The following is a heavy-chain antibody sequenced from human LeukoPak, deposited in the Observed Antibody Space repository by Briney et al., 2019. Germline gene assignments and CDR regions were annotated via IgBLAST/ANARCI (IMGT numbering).Heavy chain of an antibody. CDR1: GGTFSSYT. CDR3: ASVDIVAYYYGMDV. D-gene: IGHD5-12*01. V-gene: IGHV1-69*02. J-gene: IGHJ6*02. CDR2: IIPILGIA. Sequence: GASVKVSSKASGGTFSSYTISWVRQAPGQGLEWMGRIIPILGIANYAQKFQGRVTITADKSTSTAYMELSSLRSEDTAVYYCASVDIVAYYYGMDVWGQGTTVTVSS.